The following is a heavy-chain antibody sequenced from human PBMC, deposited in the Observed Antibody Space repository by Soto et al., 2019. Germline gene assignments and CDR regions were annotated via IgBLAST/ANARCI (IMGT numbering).Heavy chain of an antibody. D-gene: IGHD2-2*01. CDR1: GYTFTSFG. J-gene: IGHJ4*02. V-gene: IGHV1-18*01. CDR3: ARGDCSFTSCAFDF. Sequence: HVQLVQSGAEVKKPGASVNVSCKASGYTFTSFGISWVRQVPGQGLEWMGWISTYNGDTNYAQHLQGRVTMTTDTSTSTAYMELRSLRSDDTAVYYCARGDCSFTSCAFDFWGQGALVTVSS. CDR2: ISTYNGDT.